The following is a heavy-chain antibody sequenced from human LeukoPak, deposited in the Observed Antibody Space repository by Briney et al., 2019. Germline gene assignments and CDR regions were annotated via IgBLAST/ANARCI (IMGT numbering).Heavy chain of an antibody. CDR3: AKGAYDYIEIAYFDS. J-gene: IGHJ4*02. CDR1: GFTSTNDA. CDR2: LIGRSGST. D-gene: IGHD5-12*01. V-gene: IGHV3-23*01. Sequence: PGGSLRLSCAASGFTSTNDAMNWVRQAPGKGLEWVSVLIGRSGSTDYADSVKGRFTISRDISKNTLFLQMNSLRAEDTAIYYCAKGAYDYIEIAYFDSWGQGTLVTVSS.